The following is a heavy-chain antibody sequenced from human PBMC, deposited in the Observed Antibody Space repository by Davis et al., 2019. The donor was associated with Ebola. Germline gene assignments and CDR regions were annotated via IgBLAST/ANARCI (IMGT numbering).Heavy chain of an antibody. V-gene: IGHV5-10-1*01. J-gene: IGHJ4*02. CDR3: ARQPSGSHFDY. CDR2: IDPSDSQI. D-gene: IGHD1-26*01. Sequence: GESLKISCKGSGYLFTSHWITWVRQMPGKGLEWMGRIDPSDSQINYSPSFQGQVTISIDKSISTAYLHWSSLKASDTAMYFCARQPSGSHFDYWGQGTLVTVSS. CDR1: GYLFTSHW.